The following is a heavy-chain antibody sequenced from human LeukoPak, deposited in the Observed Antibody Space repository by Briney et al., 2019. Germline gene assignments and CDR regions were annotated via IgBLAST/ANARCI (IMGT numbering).Heavy chain of an antibody. D-gene: IGHD3-16*01. V-gene: IGHV3-30*18. CDR3: ANLNAPYWGNFDY. CDR2: ISYDGSNK. CDR1: GFTFSSYG. Sequence: PGGSLRLSCAASGFTFSSYGMHWVRQAPGKGLEWVAVISYDGSNKYYAGSVKGRFTISRDNCKSTLYLQMNSLRAEDTAVYYCANLNAPYWGNFDYWGQGTLVTVSS. J-gene: IGHJ4*02.